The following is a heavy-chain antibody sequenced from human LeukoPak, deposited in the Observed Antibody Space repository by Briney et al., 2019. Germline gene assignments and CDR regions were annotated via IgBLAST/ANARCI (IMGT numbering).Heavy chain of an antibody. CDR2: ITGGGGST. D-gene: IGHD3-22*01. CDR1: GFTFSNYA. V-gene: IGHV3-23*01. Sequence: GGSLRLSCAASGFTFSNYAMNWVRQGPGKGLEWVSAITGGGGSTAYADSVKGRFTISRDNSKNTLYLQMNSLRAEDTAVYYCARVLSAYYYDSKGSFDYWGQGTLVTVSS. CDR3: ARVLSAYYYDSKGSFDY. J-gene: IGHJ4*02.